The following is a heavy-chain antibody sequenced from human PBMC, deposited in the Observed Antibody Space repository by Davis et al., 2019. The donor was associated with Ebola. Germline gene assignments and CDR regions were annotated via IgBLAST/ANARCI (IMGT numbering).Heavy chain of an antibody. CDR1: GGTFSSYA. Sequence: AASVKVSCKASGGTFSSYAISWVRQAPGQGLEWMGGIIPIFGTANYAQKFQGRVTITADESTSTAYMELSSLRSEDTAVYYCARESAVAGAFDIWGKGTTVTVSS. V-gene: IGHV1-69*13. CDR2: IIPIFGTA. J-gene: IGHJ6*04. CDR3: ARESAVAGAFDI. D-gene: IGHD6-19*01.